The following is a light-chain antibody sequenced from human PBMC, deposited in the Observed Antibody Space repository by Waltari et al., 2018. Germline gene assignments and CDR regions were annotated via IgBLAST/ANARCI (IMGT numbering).Light chain of an antibody. CDR2: YKSDSDK. V-gene: IGLV5-45*03. CDR1: SGIHVGTYR. Sequence: QAVLTQPSSLSATPGASASLTPTLRSGIHVGTYRIYWYQQKPGSPPQYLLRYKSDSDKQQGSGVPSRFSGSKDVSANAGILLISGLQSEDEADYYCMIWHGSAAVFGGGTQLTVL. CDR3: MIWHGSAAV. J-gene: IGLJ7*01.